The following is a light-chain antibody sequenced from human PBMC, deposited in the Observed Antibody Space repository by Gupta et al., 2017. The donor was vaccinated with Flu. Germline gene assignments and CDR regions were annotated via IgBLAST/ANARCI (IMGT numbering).Light chain of an antibody. J-gene: IGKJ2*01. V-gene: IGKV3-20*01. CDR3: QQYGSSPYT. CDR1: QSISGSN. Sequence: ETVLTQSPGTLSLSPGERVTLSCRASQSISGSNLAWYQRKPGQAPRLLIFGASSRATGIPDRFSGSGSGTDFTLTISRLEPEDFAVYFCQQYGSSPYTFGQGTKLEIK. CDR2: GAS.